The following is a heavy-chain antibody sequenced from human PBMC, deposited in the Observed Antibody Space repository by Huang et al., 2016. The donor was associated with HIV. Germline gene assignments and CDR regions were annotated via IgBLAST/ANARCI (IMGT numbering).Heavy chain of an antibody. Sequence: QVQLVESGGGVVQPGRSLRLSCAASGFTFSSYAMHWVRQAPGKGLEWVAVRSYDVSNKYYADSVKGRFTISRDKSKNTLYLQMNSLRAEDTAVYYCARDAYYDYVWGSYRKYYYYYMDVWGKGTTVTVSS. V-gene: IGHV3-30-3*01. CDR3: ARDAYYDYVWGSYRKYYYYYMDV. CDR2: RSYDVSNK. CDR1: GFTFSSYA. D-gene: IGHD3-16*02. J-gene: IGHJ6*03.